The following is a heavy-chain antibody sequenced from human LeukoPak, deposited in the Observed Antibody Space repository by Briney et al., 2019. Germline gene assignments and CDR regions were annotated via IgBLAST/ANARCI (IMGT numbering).Heavy chain of an antibody. J-gene: IGHJ4*02. CDR3: SRQLLSSSSRAFDD. D-gene: IGHD2-2*01. V-gene: IGHV4-39*01. CDR1: GGSISSSRYY. CDR2: MYYSGST. Sequence: SETLSLTCTVSGGSISSSRYYWGWIRQPRGKGLEWIGSMYYSGSTYYNPSLKSRVTMSVDTSENQFSLNLSLVTAADTAVYYCSRQLLSSSSRAFDDWGQGTLVTVSS.